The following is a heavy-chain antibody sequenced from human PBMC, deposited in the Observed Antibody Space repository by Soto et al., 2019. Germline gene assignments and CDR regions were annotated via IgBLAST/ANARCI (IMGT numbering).Heavy chain of an antibody. CDR3: ASPSGGDYGFGAFDI. V-gene: IGHV4-39*01. CDR2: IYYSGST. CDR1: GGSISSSSYY. D-gene: IGHD4-17*01. Sequence: SETLSLTCTVSGGSISSSSYYWGWIRQPPGKGLEWIGSIYYSGSTYYNPSLKSRVTISVDTSKNQFSLKLSSVTAADTAVYYCASPSGGDYGFGAFDIWGQGTMVTVSS. J-gene: IGHJ3*02.